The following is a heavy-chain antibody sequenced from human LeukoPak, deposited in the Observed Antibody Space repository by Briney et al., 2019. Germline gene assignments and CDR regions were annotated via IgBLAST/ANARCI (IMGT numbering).Heavy chain of an antibody. CDR2: INSDGSST. D-gene: IGHD4-17*01. Sequence: GGSLRLSCAASGFTFSSYWMHWVRQAPGKGLVWVSRINSDGSSTSYADSVKGRFTISRDNSKNTLYLQMNSLRAEDTAVYYCAKELGYYGDFEGGFDYWGQGTLVTVSS. CDR1: GFTFSSYW. V-gene: IGHV3-74*01. CDR3: AKELGYYGDFEGGFDY. J-gene: IGHJ4*02.